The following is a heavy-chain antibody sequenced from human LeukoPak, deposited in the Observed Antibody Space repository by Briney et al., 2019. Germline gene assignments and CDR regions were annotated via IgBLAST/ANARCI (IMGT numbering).Heavy chain of an antibody. CDR2: IYNSWNT. Sequence: SETLSLTCIVSSGSINNHYWRWIRQPPGKGLEGIGYIYNSWNTNYNPSLHSRVTISMDASRKQFSLNLTSVTAADTAVYYCARDQIGYGLDYWGQGTLVTVSS. J-gene: IGHJ4*02. CDR1: SGSINNHY. CDR3: ARDQIGYGLDY. V-gene: IGHV4-59*11. D-gene: IGHD5-18*01.